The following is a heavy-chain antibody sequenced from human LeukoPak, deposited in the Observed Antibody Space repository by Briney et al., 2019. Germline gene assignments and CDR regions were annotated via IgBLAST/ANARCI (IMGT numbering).Heavy chain of an antibody. V-gene: IGHV4-34*01. Sequence: PSETLSLTCAVSGGSFSVYYWSCIREPPGKGLECRGEINHSGSTNYNPSLTSRVTISVDTSKNQYSLKLSSVTAADTDVYYCARERGGPYDYNWGSYYNWFDPWGQGTLVTVSS. CDR3: ARERGGPYDYNWGSYYNWFDP. CDR1: GGSFSVYY. J-gene: IGHJ5*02. CDR2: INHSGST. D-gene: IGHD3-16*01.